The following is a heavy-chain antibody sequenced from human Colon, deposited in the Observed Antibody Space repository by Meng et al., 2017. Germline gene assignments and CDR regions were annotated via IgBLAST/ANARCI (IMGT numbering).Heavy chain of an antibody. CDR3: ARPLYSGNNRRGYLGY. CDR1: GYIFTGYY. D-gene: IGHD5-12*01. Sequence: ASVKVSCKASGYIFTGYYIQWIRQAPGQALESMGWINPNNGDTNSAQKIQGRVTMTRDTSNTTAYLELKSLRSDDTAVYYCARPLYSGNNRRGYLGYWGQGTLVTVSS. CDR2: INPNNGDT. V-gene: IGHV1-2*02. J-gene: IGHJ4*02.